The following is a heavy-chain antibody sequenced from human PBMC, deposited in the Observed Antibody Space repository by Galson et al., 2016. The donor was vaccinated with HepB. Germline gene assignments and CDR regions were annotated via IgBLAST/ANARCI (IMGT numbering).Heavy chain of an antibody. D-gene: IGHD2-15*01. J-gene: IGHJ4*02. V-gene: IGHV3-66*01. CDR1: GFTVSSNY. CDR2: IYSGGNA. CDR3: AKDYRYGDSCCHFDS. Sequence: SLRLSCAASGFTVSSNYVNWVRQAPGKGLEWVSVIYSGGNAYYADSVKGRFTIFRDNSKNTLYLQMNSLRAEDTAVYYCAKDYRYGDSCCHFDSWGQGTLLTVSS.